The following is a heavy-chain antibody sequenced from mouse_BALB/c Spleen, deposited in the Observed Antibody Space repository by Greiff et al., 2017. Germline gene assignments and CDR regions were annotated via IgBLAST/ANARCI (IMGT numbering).Heavy chain of an antibody. V-gene: IGHV1S34*01. CDR1: GYSFTGYY. CDR3: ARGRREGSPSWFAY. D-gene: IGHD3-3*01. CDR2: ISCYNGAT. Sequence: LVKTGASVKISCKASGYSFTGYYMHWVKQSHGKSLEWIGYISCYNGATSYNQKFKGKATFTVDTSSSTAYMQFNSLTSEDSAVYYCARGRREGSPSWFAYWGQGTLVTVSA. J-gene: IGHJ3*01.